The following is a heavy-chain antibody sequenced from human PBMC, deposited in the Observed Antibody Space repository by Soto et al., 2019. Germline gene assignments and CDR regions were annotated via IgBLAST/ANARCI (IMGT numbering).Heavy chain of an antibody. Sequence: ASVKVSCKASGYTFTGYYMHWVRQAPGQGLEWMGWINPNSGGTNYAQKFQGRVTMTRDTSISTAYMELSRLRSDDTAVYYCAGGEVKEQPPYFDYWGQGNLVTVSS. J-gene: IGHJ4*02. D-gene: IGHD1-1*01. CDR1: GYTFTGYY. CDR3: AGGEVKEQPPYFDY. V-gene: IGHV1-2*02. CDR2: INPNSGGT.